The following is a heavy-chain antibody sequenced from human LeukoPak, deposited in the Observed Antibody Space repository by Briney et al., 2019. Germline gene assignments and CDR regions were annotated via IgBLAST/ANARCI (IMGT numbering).Heavy chain of an antibody. CDR1: GFTFSSFA. V-gene: IGHV3-23*01. D-gene: IGHD6-6*01. Sequence: GGSLRLSCAASGFTFSSFAMSWVRQAPGKGLEWVSAISGSGGRTYYADSVKGRLTISRDNSKNTLYLQMNSLRAEDTAVYYCAKLIAARGGYYFDYWGQGTPVTVSS. CDR3: AKLIAARGGYYFDY. CDR2: ISGSGGRT. J-gene: IGHJ4*02.